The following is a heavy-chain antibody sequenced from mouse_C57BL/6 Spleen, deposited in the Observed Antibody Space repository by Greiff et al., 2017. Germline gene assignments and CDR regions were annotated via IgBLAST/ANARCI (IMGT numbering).Heavy chain of an antibody. V-gene: IGHV1-53*01. CDR1: GYTFTSYW. Sequence: VKLQQPGTELVKPGASVKLSCKASGYTFTSYWMHWVKQRPGQGLEWIGNINPSNGGTNYNEKFKSKATLTVDKSSSTAYMQLSSLTSEDSAVYYCARSRNYGSSYRYFDYWGQGTTLTVSS. CDR2: INPSNGGT. J-gene: IGHJ2*01. D-gene: IGHD1-1*01. CDR3: ARSRNYGSSYRYFDY.